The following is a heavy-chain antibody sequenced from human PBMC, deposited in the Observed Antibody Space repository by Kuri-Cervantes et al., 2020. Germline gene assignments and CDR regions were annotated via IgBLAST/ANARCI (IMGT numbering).Heavy chain of an antibody. J-gene: IGHJ4*02. CDR1: GDSVSSNSAA. D-gene: IGHD6-13*01. CDR2: TYYRFKWYN. CDR3: ARDVASSWYDPHYFDY. Sequence: SQTLSLTCAISGDSVSSNSAAWNWIRQSPSRGLEWLGRTYYRFKWYNDYAVSVKSRITINPDTSKNQFSLQLNSVTPEDTAVYYCARDVASSWYDPHYFDYWGQGTLVTVSS. V-gene: IGHV6-1*01.